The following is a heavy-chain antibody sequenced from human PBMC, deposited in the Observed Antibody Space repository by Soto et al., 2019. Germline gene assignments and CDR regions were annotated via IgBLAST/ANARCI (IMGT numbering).Heavy chain of an antibody. CDR2: ISVSGGST. CDR3: TSLGQSDY. J-gene: IGHJ4*01. CDR1: GFTFSSSV. D-gene: IGHD7-27*01. V-gene: IGHV3-23*01. Sequence: GGALRLSCAASGFTFSSSVMNWVRQAPGKGLEWVSSISVSGGSTFYAGSVKGRFTLSRDNSKDTLYLQMNSLRVDDTAVYYCTSLGQSDYWGQGALVTVSS.